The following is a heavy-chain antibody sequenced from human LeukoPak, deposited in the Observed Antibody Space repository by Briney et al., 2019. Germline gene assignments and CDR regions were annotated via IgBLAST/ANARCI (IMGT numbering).Heavy chain of an antibody. Sequence: SETLSLTCTVSGGSISSSSYYWGWIRQPPGKGLEWIGSIYYSGSTYYNPSLKSRVTISVDTSKNQFSQKLSSVTAADTAVYYCARLQLLEYSSSSFWFDPWGQGTLVTVSS. D-gene: IGHD6-6*01. J-gene: IGHJ5*02. CDR3: ARLQLLEYSSSSFWFDP. CDR2: IYYSGST. V-gene: IGHV4-39*01. CDR1: GGSISSSSYY.